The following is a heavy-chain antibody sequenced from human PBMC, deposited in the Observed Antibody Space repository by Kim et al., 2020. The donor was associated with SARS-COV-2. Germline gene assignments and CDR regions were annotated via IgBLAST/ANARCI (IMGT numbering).Heavy chain of an antibody. D-gene: IGHD2-2*01. J-gene: IGHJ1*01. CDR1: GGSISSSSYY. Sequence: SETLSLTCTVSGGSISSSSYYWGWIRQPPGKGLEWIGSIYYSGSTYYNPSLKGRVTISVYTSENQFSLKLSSVTAADTSVYYCAIHPPGVVSAGTKYFQ. CDR2: IYYSGST. CDR3: AIHPPGVVSAGTKYFQ. V-gene: IGHV4-39*01.